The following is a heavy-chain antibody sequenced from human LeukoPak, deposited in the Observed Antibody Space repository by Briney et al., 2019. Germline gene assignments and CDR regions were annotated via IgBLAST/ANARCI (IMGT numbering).Heavy chain of an antibody. CDR2: ISAYNGNT. CDR3: ARGSGGLWRFLEWFPDTHMPFDY. V-gene: IGHV1-18*01. Sequence: ASVKVSCKASGYTFTSYGISWVRQAPGQGLEWMGWISAYNGNTNYAQKLQGRVTMTTDTSTSTAYMELRSLRSDDTAVYYCARGSGGLWRFLEWFPDTHMPFDYWGQGTLVTVSS. CDR1: GYTFTSYG. J-gene: IGHJ4*02. D-gene: IGHD3-3*01.